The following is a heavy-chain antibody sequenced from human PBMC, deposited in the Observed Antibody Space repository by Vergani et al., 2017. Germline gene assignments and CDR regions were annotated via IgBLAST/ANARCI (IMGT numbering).Heavy chain of an antibody. CDR1: SHTFQTYG. CDR2: IRPYTGHT. D-gene: IGHD2-8*02. Sequence: QVQLVQSGAELKKPGASVSVSCKGSSHTFQTYGISWVRQAPGKGLEWMAWIRPYTGHTIYAQKFQDRFTMTADTSTNTAYMELRSLRSDDTAVYFCARVAPSNSEVTPTGFDVWGQGTMVTVSS. V-gene: IGHV1-18*01. CDR3: ARVAPSNSEVTPTGFDV. J-gene: IGHJ3*01.